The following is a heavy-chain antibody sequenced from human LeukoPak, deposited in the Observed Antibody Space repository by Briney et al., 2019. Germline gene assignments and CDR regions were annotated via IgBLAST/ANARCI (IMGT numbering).Heavy chain of an antibody. CDR1: EFTFSSYN. Sequence: GGSLRLSCAASEFTFSSYNMNWVRQAPGKGLEWVSSISSGRSYTYYADSVKGRFTISRDNAKNSLYLQMNSLRAEDTAVYYCARSPSGGSSDYWGQGTQVTVSS. V-gene: IGHV3-21*01. D-gene: IGHD6-13*01. CDR2: ISSGRSYT. J-gene: IGHJ4*02. CDR3: ARSPSGGSSDY.